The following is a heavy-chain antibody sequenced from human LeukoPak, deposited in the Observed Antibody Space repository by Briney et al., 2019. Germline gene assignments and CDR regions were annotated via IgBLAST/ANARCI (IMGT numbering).Heavy chain of an antibody. V-gene: IGHV3-74*01. D-gene: IGHD3-3*01. CDR2: LTSDGSST. Sequence: GGSLRLSCAASGFTFSSYWMLCVRHAPGKGLVWVSRLTSDGSSTRYADSVKSRFTISRDNAKNTLYLQMNSLRAEDTGVYYCARVGRSDFWSGYYTLLDYWGQGTLVTVSS. CDR1: GFTFSSYW. CDR3: ARVGRSDFWSGYYTLLDY. J-gene: IGHJ4*02.